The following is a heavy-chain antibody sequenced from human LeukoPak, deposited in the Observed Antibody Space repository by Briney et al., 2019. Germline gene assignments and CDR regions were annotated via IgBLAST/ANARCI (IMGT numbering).Heavy chain of an antibody. CDR3: ALITYCGGDCYSGWFDP. Sequence: ASVKVSCKASGYTFTGYYMHWVRQAPGQGLEWMGWINPNSGGTNYAQKFQGRVTMTRDTSISTAYMELSSLRSEDTAVYYCALITYCGGDCYSGWFDPWGQGTLVTVSS. V-gene: IGHV1-2*02. J-gene: IGHJ5*02. CDR2: INPNSGGT. D-gene: IGHD2-21*02. CDR1: GYTFTGYY.